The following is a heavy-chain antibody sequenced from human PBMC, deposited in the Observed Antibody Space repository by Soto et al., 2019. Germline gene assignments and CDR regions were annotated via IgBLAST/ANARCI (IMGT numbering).Heavy chain of an antibody. Sequence: ASVKVSCKASGYTFTGYYMHWVRQAPGQGLEWMGWINPNSGGTNYAQKFQGWVTMTRDTSISTAYMELSRLRSDDTAVYYCAVGFGAAAGLPGRYWGQGTLVTVSS. CDR1: GYTFTGYY. D-gene: IGHD6-13*01. CDR3: AVGFGAAAGLPGRY. V-gene: IGHV1-2*04. CDR2: INPNSGGT. J-gene: IGHJ4*02.